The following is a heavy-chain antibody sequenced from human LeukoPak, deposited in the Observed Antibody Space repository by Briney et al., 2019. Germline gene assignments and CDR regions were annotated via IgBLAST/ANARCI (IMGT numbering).Heavy chain of an antibody. CDR1: GDSISSYY. J-gene: IGHJ4*02. CDR3: ARGDSSGWYGFDY. D-gene: IGHD6-19*01. Sequence: SETLSLTCTVSGDSISSYYWSWIRQPPGKGLEWIGYIYYSGSTNYNPSLKSRVTISVDTSKNQFSLKLSSVTAADTAVYYCARGDSSGWYGFDYWGQGTLVTVSS. V-gene: IGHV4-59*01. CDR2: IYYSGST.